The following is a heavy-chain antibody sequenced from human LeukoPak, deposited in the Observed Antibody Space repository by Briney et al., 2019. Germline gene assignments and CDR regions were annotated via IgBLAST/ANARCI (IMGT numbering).Heavy chain of an antibody. CDR1: GFIFSHYG. J-gene: IGHJ4*02. Sequence: GGSLRLSCAASGFIFSHYGMHWVRQAPGKGLEWVSAISGSGGSTYYADSVKGRFTISRDNSKNTLYLQMNSLRAEDTAVYYCAKDDHGGSGWRDYFDYWGQGTLVTVSS. D-gene: IGHD6-19*01. CDR2: ISGSGGST. V-gene: IGHV3-23*01. CDR3: AKDDHGGSGWRDYFDY.